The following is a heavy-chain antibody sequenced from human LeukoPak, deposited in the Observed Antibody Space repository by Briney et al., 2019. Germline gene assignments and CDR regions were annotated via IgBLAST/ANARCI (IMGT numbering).Heavy chain of an antibody. V-gene: IGHV3-48*03. CDR3: AREADAFDI. J-gene: IGHJ3*02. CDR2: ISSSSSTI. Sequence: GGSLRLSCAASGFTFSSYEMNWVRQAPGKGLEWVSYISSSSSTIYYADSVKGRFTISRDNAKNSLYLQMNSLRAEDTAVYYCAREADAFDIWGQGTMVTVSS. CDR1: GFTFSSYE.